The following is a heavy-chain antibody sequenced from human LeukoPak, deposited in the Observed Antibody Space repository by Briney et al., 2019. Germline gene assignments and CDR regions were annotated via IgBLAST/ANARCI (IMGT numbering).Heavy chain of an antibody. J-gene: IGHJ5*02. D-gene: IGHD3-16*01. V-gene: IGHV3-7*04. CDR1: RFTFSGYA. Sequence: GGSLRLSCVASRFTFSGYAMSWVRQAPGKGLEWVANIKEDGSEKYYVDSVKGRFTISRDNGKNSLYLQMNSLRVEDTAVYYCARGGLRYFALWGQGALVTVSS. CDR3: ARGGLRYFAL. CDR2: IKEDGSEK.